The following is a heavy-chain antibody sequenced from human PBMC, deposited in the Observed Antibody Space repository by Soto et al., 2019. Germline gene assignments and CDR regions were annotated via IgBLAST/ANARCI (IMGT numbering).Heavy chain of an antibody. D-gene: IGHD3-3*01. Sequence: GGSLRLSWAASGFTVSSNYMSWVRQAPGKGLEWVSVIYSGGSTYYADSVKGRFTISRDNSKNTLYLQMNSLRAEDTAVYYCAAEGITIFGVVMGWGQGTLVTVSS. CDR1: GFTVSSNY. V-gene: IGHV3-53*01. CDR2: IYSGGST. CDR3: AAEGITIFGVVMG. J-gene: IGHJ4*02.